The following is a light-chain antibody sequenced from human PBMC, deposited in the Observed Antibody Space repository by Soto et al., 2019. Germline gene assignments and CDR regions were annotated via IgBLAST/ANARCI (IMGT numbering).Light chain of an antibody. J-gene: IGKJ5*01. Sequence: DIQMTQSPCSLSASVGDRVTITCRASQSISSYLNWYQQKPGKAPKLLIYAASSLQSGVPSRFSGSRSGPDFTLTISSLQPEDFATYYCQQSYSTPSITFGQGTRLEIK. CDR3: QQSYSTPSIT. CDR1: QSISSY. V-gene: IGKV1-39*01. CDR2: AAS.